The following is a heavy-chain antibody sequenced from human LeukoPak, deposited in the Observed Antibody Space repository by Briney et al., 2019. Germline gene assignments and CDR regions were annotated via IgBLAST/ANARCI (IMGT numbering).Heavy chain of an antibody. J-gene: IGHJ4*02. CDR2: ISSGDGT. V-gene: IGHV3-53*01. Sequence: GGSLRLSCAASGFTVSSNYMTWVRQAPGKGLEWVSAISSGDGTYYAASVKGRFTISRDSSKNTLYLQMNSLRAEDTAMYYCARDLNYGDYWGQGTLVTVSS. CDR3: ARDLNYGDY. CDR1: GFTVSSNY.